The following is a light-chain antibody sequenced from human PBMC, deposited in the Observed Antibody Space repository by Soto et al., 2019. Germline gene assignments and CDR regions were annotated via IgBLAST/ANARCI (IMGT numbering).Light chain of an antibody. V-gene: IGLV2-14*03. CDR3: SSYTTSNTRQIV. CDR1: SSDVGGYNY. CDR2: DVT. J-gene: IGLJ1*01. Sequence: QSVLTQPASVSGSPGQSITISCTGTSSDVGGYNYVSWYQHHPGKAPKPIIYDVTNRPSGVSNPFSGSKSGNTASLTISGLRPEDEADYYCSSYTTSNTRQIVFGTGTKVTVL.